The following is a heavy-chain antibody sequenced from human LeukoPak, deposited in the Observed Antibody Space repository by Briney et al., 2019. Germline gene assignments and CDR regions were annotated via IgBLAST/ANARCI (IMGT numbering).Heavy chain of an antibody. CDR3: ARVRGGSYYKYYFDY. V-gene: IGHV4-39*07. CDR2: IYYSGST. J-gene: IGHJ4*02. D-gene: IGHD1-26*01. CDR1: GGSISSSSYY. Sequence: SETLSLTCTVSGGSISSSSYYWGWIRQPPGKGLEWIGSIYYSGSTYYNPSLKSRVTISVDTSKNQFSLKLSSVTAADTAVYYCARVRGGSYYKYYFDYWGQGTLVTVSS.